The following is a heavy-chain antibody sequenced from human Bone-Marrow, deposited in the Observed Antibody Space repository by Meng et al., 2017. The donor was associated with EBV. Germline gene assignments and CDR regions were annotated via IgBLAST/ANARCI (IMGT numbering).Heavy chain of an antibody. D-gene: IGHD1-1*01. Sequence: QVQLVQSGAEVRKPGSSVKVACKASGRTVCSYGISWVRQAPGQGLEWMGGIIFIFGTTNYAPKFQGRVTITADESTTTAYMELSNLRSEDTAVYYCARDEAKTGSTGFSWFDPWGQGTLVTVSS. J-gene: IGHJ5*02. CDR2: IIFIFGTT. CDR3: ARDEAKTGSTGFSWFDP. V-gene: IGHV1-69*01. CDR1: GRTVCSYG.